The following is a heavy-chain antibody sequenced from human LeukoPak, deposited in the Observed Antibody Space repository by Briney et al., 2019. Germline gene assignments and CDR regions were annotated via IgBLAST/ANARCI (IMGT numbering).Heavy chain of an antibody. Sequence: PSETLSLTCTVSGGSISTSTYYWSWIRQPPGKGLEWIGYIYYSGSTNYNPSLKSRVTISVDTSKNQFSLKLSSVTAADTAVYYCAREQSSGPVNWGQGTLVIVSS. CDR1: GGSISTSTYY. V-gene: IGHV4-61*01. D-gene: IGHD6-19*01. J-gene: IGHJ4*02. CDR3: AREQSSGPVN. CDR2: IYYSGST.